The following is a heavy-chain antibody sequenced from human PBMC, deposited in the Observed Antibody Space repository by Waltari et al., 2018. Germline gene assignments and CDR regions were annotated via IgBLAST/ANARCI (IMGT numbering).Heavy chain of an antibody. CDR3: ARAHRYSSSWYWFDP. CDR2: IYTSGSA. J-gene: IGHJ5*02. V-gene: IGHV4-61*02. D-gene: IGHD6-13*01. Sequence: QVQLQESGPGLVKPSQTLSLTCTVSGGSISSGSYYWSWIRQPAGKGLEWIGRIYTSGSANYSPALKSRVTISVDTSKNQFSLQLNSVTPEDTAVYYCARAHRYSSSWYWFDPWGQGTLVTVSS. CDR1: GGSISSGSYY.